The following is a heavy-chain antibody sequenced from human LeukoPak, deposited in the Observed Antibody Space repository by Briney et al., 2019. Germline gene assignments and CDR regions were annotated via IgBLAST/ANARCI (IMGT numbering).Heavy chain of an antibody. J-gene: IGHJ4*02. CDR1: GFTFSSYG. V-gene: IGHV3-23*01. Sequence: GGSLRLSCAASGFTFSSYGMSWVPQAPGKGLEWVSAISGSGGSTYYADSVKGRFTISRDNSKNTLYLQMNSLRAEDTAVYYCAKEPLYCSGGSCHIFDYWGQGTLVTVSS. CDR2: ISGSGGST. CDR3: AKEPLYCSGGSCHIFDY. D-gene: IGHD2-15*01.